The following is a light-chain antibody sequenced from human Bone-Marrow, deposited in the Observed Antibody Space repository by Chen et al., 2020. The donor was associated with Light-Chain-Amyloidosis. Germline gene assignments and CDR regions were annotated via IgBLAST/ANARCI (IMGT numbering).Light chain of an antibody. V-gene: IGLV3-21*02. J-gene: IGLJ3*02. CDR2: DDS. CDR1: NIGSTS. Sequence: SSVLTQPSSVSVAPGQTATIACGGNNIGSTSVHWYQQTPGQAHLLVVYDDSDRPSGIRERLSGSNSGNTATLTVSGGEDGDEADYYCQVWDRSSDRPVFGGGTKLTVL. CDR3: QVWDRSSDRPV.